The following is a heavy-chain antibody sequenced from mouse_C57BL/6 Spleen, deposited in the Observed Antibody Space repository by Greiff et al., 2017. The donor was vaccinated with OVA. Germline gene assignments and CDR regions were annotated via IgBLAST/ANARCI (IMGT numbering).Heavy chain of an antibody. CDR3: ARNYYGSSYFDY. CDR1: GYTFTSYW. CDR2: INPSSGYT. Sequence: QVHVKQSGAELAKPGASVKLSCKASGYTFTSYWMHWVKQRPGQGLEWIGYINPSSGYTKYNQKFKDKATLTADKSSSTAYMQLSSLTYEDSAVYYCARNYYGSSYFDYWGQGTTLTVSS. V-gene: IGHV1-7*01. J-gene: IGHJ2*01. D-gene: IGHD1-1*01.